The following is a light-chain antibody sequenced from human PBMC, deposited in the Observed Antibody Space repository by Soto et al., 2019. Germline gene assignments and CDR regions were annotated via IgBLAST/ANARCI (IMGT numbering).Light chain of an antibody. CDR3: SSYTSDWGV. V-gene: IGLV2-14*01. J-gene: IGLJ1*01. CDR2: EVS. CDR1: SSDVGGYDF. Sequence: QSALTQPASVSGSPGQSITISCTGTSSDVGGYDFVSWYQHHPGKAPKLIIYEVSTRPSGVSNRFSDSKSGNTASLTISGLQAEDEADYYCSSYTSDWGVFGTGTKLTVL.